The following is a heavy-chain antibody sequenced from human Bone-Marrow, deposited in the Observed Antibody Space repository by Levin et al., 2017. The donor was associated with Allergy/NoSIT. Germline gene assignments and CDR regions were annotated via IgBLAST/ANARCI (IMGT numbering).Heavy chain of an antibody. V-gene: IGHV1-18*01. CDR1: GYTFTSYG. D-gene: IGHD3-22*01. CDR2: ISAYNGNT. Sequence: GESLKISCKASGYTFTSYGISWVRQAPGQGLEWMGWISAYNGNTNYAQKLQGRVTMTTDTSTSTAYMELRSLRSDDTAVYYCARDFTMIVVEYYFDYWGQGTLVTVSS. CDR3: ARDFTMIVVEYYFDY. J-gene: IGHJ4*02.